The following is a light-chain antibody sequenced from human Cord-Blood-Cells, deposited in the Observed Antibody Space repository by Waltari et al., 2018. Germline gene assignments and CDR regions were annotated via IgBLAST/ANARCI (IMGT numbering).Light chain of an antibody. CDR1: SNDVGGFNC. V-gene: IGLV2-14*01. CDR3: SSYTSSSTLAV. J-gene: IGLJ2*01. CDR2: NVS. Sequence: QSALTQPASVSGSPGQSITLSCTGTSNDVGGFNCVSWYQQHPGKAPKLMIYNVSHRPAGVSNRFSGSKSGNTASLTISGLQAEDEPDYYCSSYTSSSTLAVFGGGTKLTVL.